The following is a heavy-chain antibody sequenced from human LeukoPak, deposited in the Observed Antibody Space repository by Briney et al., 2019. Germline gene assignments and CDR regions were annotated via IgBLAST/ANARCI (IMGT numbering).Heavy chain of an antibody. CDR2: IRNDGSNK. D-gene: IGHD5-18*01. Sequence: GGSLRLSCAASGFIFSSYGMHWVRQAPGKGLEWVAFIRNDGSNKYYADSVKGRFTISRDNSKNTLYLQMDSLRAEDTAVYYCAKSRAGGYSYVYFDYWGQGTLVTVSS. CDR3: AKSRAGGYSYVYFDY. CDR1: GFIFSSYG. V-gene: IGHV3-30*02. J-gene: IGHJ4*02.